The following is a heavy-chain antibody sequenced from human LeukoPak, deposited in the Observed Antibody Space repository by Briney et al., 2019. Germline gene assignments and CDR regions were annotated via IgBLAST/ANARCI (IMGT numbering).Heavy chain of an antibody. D-gene: IGHD3-22*01. CDR3: ARVLSYYDTSGYPDY. V-gene: IGHV3-23*01. Sequence: GGSLRLSCAASGFTFSSYGMSWVRQAPGKGLEWVSAISGSGGSTYYADSVKGRFTISRDNAKNTLYLQMNSLRAEDTAVYYCARVLSYYDTSGYPDYWGQGTLVAVSS. CDR2: ISGSGGST. CDR1: GFTFSSYG. J-gene: IGHJ4*02.